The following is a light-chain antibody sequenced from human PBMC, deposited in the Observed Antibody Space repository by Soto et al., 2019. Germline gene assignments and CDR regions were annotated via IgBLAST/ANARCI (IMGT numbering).Light chain of an antibody. V-gene: IGLV2-23*01. CDR3: CSYAGSITWL. J-gene: IGLJ2*01. CDR1: SSDVGSYNL. CDR2: EGS. Sequence: QSALTQSASVSGSPGQSITISCTGTSSDVGSYNLVSWYQQHPGKAPKLMIYEGSKRPSGVSNRFSGSKSGNTASLTISGLQAEDEAQYSCCSYAGSITWLFGGGTKLTVL.